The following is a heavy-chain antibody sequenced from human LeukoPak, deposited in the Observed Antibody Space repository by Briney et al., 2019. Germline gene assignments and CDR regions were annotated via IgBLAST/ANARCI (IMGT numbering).Heavy chain of an antibody. Sequence: PSETLSLTCAVAGHSISSGYYWGCIRQPPGKGLQWIGNIYHSGTSYSNPSLKSRLPISVDTSKNQFSLKLSSATAADTAVYYCARDSGGSRYNDWFDPWGQGTLVTVST. D-gene: IGHD2-15*01. CDR3: ARDSGGSRYNDWFDP. CDR1: GHSISSGYY. CDR2: IYHSGTS. J-gene: IGHJ5*01. V-gene: IGHV4-38-2*02.